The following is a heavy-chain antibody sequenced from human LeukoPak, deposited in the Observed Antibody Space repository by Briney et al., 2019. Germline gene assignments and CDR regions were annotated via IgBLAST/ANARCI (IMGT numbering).Heavy chain of an antibody. CDR1: GGSISSGGYY. CDR2: IYYSGST. V-gene: IGHV4-31*03. Sequence: SETLSLTCTVSGGSISSGGYYWSWIRQHPGKGLEWIGCIYYSGSTYYNPSLKSRVTISVDTSKNQFSLKLSSVTAADTAVYYCASAFAPVTIFGVVTSYYYGMDVWGQGTTVTVSS. J-gene: IGHJ6*02. D-gene: IGHD3-3*01. CDR3: ASAFAPVTIFGVVTSYYYGMDV.